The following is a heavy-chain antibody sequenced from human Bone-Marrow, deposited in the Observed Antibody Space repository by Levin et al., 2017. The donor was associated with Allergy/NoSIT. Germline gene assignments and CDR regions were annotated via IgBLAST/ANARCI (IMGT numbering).Heavy chain of an antibody. V-gene: IGHV1-69*13. CDR2: IIPIFGTA. CDR3: AQWLVLLGYFQH. D-gene: IGHD6-19*01. CDR1: GGTFSSYA. J-gene: IGHJ1*01. Sequence: GASVKVSCKASGGTFSSYAISWVRQAPGQGLEWMGGIIPIFGTANYAQKFQGRVTITADESTSTAYMELSSLRSEDTAVYYCAQWLVLLGYFQHWGQGTLVTVSS.